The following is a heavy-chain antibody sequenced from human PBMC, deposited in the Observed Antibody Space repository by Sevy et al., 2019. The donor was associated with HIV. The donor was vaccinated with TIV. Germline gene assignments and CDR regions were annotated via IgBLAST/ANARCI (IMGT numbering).Heavy chain of an antibody. CDR2: MSPGDSDP. CDR1: AYTFTTHW. CDR3: ARLDSYSIGWSPRYYFDY. J-gene: IGHJ4*02. V-gene: IGHV5-51*01. D-gene: IGHD6-19*01. Sequence: GESLKISCKGSAYTFTTHWIGWVRQMPGKGLEWMGSMSPGDSDPRYSPSFQGQVTMSVDKSVSTAYLQWHSLETSDTAIYYCARLDSYSIGWSPRYYFDYWGQRTLVTVSS.